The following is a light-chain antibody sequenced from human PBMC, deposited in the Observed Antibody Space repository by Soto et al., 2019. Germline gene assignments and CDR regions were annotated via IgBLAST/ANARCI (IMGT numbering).Light chain of an antibody. Sequence: DIQMAQSPSSPSASVGDRVTITCRASQPISKYLNWYRHKPGQAPKLLIYSTSTLESGVPSRFSGSGSGTDFTLTVSSLQPEDFATFYCQQSHNLPWAFGQGTKVDIK. CDR3: QQSHNLPWA. CDR2: STS. V-gene: IGKV1-39*01. J-gene: IGKJ1*01. CDR1: QPISKY.